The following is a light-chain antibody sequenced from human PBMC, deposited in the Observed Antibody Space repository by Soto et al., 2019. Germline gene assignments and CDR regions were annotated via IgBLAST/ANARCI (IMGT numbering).Light chain of an antibody. CDR3: MQHLQTLIT. J-gene: IGKJ5*01. Sequence: EIVLPQSPLSLSVSPGESASISCTSSQSLTHSSGYNYLDWYLLKPGQPPQLLIYLGSNRGSGVPDRFSASGSGTDFTLTISRVETEDAGFYFCMQHLQTLITFGQGTRLEIK. CDR2: LGS. V-gene: IGKV2-28*01. CDR1: QSLTHSSGYNY.